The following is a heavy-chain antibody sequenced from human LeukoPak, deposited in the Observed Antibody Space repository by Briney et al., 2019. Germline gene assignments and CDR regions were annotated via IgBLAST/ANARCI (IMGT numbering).Heavy chain of an antibody. CDR2: FDPEDGEDGET. D-gene: IGHD5-12*01. CDR3: AMTDRYAGRPFDY. CDR1: GYSLLEVA. Sequence: ASVKVSCKVSGYSLLEVAMHWVRQAPGKGLEWVGSFDPEDGEDGETHYAQKLQGRVTMTEDASTDTAYMELNSLRSEGTAVYYCAMTDRYAGRPFDYWGEGNLVTVSS. V-gene: IGHV1-24*01. J-gene: IGHJ4*02.